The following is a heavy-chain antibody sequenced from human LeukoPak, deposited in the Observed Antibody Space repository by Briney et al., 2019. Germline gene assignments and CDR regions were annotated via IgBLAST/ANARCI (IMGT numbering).Heavy chain of an antibody. V-gene: IGHV3-9*01. Sequence: GGSLRLSCAASGFTFDDYAMHWVRQAPGKGLEWVSGISWNSGSIGYADSVKGRFTISRDNAKNSLYLQMNSLRAEDTALYYCAKDSQPLFGVVTLGDYYYGMDVWGQGTTVTVSS. CDR3: AKDSQPLFGVVTLGDYYYGMDV. CDR2: ISWNSGSI. CDR1: GFTFDDYA. D-gene: IGHD3-3*01. J-gene: IGHJ6*02.